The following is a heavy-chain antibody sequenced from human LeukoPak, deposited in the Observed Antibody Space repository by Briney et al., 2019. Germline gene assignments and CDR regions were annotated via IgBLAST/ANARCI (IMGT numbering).Heavy chain of an antibody. J-gene: IGHJ4*02. D-gene: IGHD4-23*01. Sequence: ASVKVSCKSSGYTFTNYDISWVRQAPGQGLEWMGWISVNDGNTKYAQNFQDRITMTTDTSTSTAYMELRSLRSDDTAVYYCARVAYGANFTDYWGQGTLVTVSS. CDR3: ARVAYGANFTDY. CDR2: ISVNDGNT. CDR1: GYTFTNYD. V-gene: IGHV1-18*01.